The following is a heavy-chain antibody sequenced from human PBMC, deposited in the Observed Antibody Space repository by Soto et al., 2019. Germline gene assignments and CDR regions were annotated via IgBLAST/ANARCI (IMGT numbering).Heavy chain of an antibody. J-gene: IGHJ6*02. D-gene: IGHD5-18*01. CDR2: IYYSGST. Sequence: QLQLQESGPGLVKPSETLSLTCTVSGGSISSSSYYWGWIRQPPGKGLEWIGSIYYSGSTYYNPSRKSRVTISVDTSKNQFSLKLSSVTAADTAVYYCARHLSPDTAMVARLGYYYYGMYVWGQRTTVTVSS. CDR3: ARHLSPDTAMVARLGYYYYGMYV. V-gene: IGHV4-39*01. CDR1: GGSISSSSYY.